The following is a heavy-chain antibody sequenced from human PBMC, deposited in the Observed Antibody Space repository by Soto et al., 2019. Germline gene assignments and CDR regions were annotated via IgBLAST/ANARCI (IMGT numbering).Heavy chain of an antibody. CDR1: GFTFNNYA. CDR3: AKTAEAVAGTVYGY. D-gene: IGHD6-19*01. V-gene: IGHV3-23*01. CDR2: IGGGGGST. J-gene: IGHJ4*02. Sequence: GGSLRLSCAASGFTFNNYAMGWVRQAPGKGLEWVSAIGGGGGSTYYADSVKGRFTISRDNSRSTLYLQMNSLRAEDTAVYFCAKTAEAVAGTVYGYWGQGNLVTVSS.